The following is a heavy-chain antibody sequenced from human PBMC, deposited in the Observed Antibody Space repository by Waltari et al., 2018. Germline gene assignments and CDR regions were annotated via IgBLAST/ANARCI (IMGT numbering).Heavy chain of an antibody. V-gene: IGHV3-23*01. CDR1: GFTFSSYA. J-gene: IGHJ3*02. CDR3: AKDRIVVVTPLSAFDI. Sequence: EVQLLESGGGLVQPGGSLRLSCAASGFTFSSYAMSWVRQAPGKGLEWVSAISGRGGSTYYADSVKGRFTISRDNSKNTLYLQMNSLRAEDTAVYYCAKDRIVVVTPLSAFDIWGQGTMVTVSS. D-gene: IGHD2-21*02. CDR2: ISGRGGST.